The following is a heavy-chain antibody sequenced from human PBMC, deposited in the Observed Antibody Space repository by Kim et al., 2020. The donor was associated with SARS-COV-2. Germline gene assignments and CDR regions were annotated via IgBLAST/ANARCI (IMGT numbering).Heavy chain of an antibody. Sequence: SGPTLVNPTQTLTLTCTFSGFSLSTSGVGVGWIRQPPGKALEWLALIYWDDDKRYSPSLKSRLTITKDTSKNQVVLTMTNMDPVDTATYYCAHKNPPGRYCSGGSCYSGGYFQHWGQGTLVTVSS. CDR2: IYWDDDK. D-gene: IGHD2-15*01. J-gene: IGHJ1*01. CDR1: GFSLSTSGVG. V-gene: IGHV2-5*02. CDR3: AHKNPPGRYCSGGSCYSGGYFQH.